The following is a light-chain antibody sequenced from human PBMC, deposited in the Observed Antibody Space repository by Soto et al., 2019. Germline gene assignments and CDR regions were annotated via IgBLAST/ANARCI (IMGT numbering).Light chain of an antibody. CDR1: QSVSSN. Sequence: EIVMTQSPATLSVSPGERATLSCRARQSVSSNLAWYQQKPGQAPRLLIYGASTRATGIPARFSGSGSGTEFTLTISGLPSEDFAVYYCQQAGTFGPGTKVDIK. CDR3: QQAGT. CDR2: GAS. V-gene: IGKV3-15*01. J-gene: IGKJ3*01.